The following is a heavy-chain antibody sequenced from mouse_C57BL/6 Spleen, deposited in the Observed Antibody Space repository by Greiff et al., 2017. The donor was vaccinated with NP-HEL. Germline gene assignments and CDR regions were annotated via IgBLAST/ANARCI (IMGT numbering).Heavy chain of an antibody. Sequence: QVQLQQPGAELAKPGASVKLSCKASGYTFTSYGMSWVKQRPGRGLEWIGGIYPKSGGTYYNEKFKGKATLTADKSSSTAYMELRSLTSEDSAVDFVARGYHGISSPRDYWGQGTSVTVSS. V-gene: IGHV1-81*01. D-gene: IGHD1-1*01. J-gene: IGHJ4*01. CDR3: ARGYHGISSPRDY. CDR2: IYPKSGGT. CDR1: GYTFTSYG.